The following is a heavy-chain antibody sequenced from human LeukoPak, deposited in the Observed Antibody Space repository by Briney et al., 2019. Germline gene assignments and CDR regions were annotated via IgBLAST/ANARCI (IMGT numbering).Heavy chain of an antibody. CDR3: AKDGGAYSYGRYHFDH. CDR2: TSATGDST. D-gene: IGHD5-18*01. Sequence: GGSLRLSCAASGFTFSSYAMTWVRQVPGKGLEWDSGTSATGDSTYYADSVKGRFTVSRDKSKNTLYLQMNNLRAEDTAVYYCAKDGGAYSYGRYHFDHWGQGTLVTVSS. CDR1: GFTFSSYA. V-gene: IGHV3-23*01. J-gene: IGHJ4*02.